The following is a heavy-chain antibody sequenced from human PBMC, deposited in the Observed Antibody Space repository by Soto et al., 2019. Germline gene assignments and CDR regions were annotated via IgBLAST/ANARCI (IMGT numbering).Heavy chain of an antibody. Sequence: QVQLVESGGGVVQPGRSLRLSCAASGFTFSSYAMHWVRQAPGKGLEWVAVISYDGSNKYYAESVKGRFTISRDNSKNTLYLQMNSLRAEDTAVYYCARGVRRYYDSSGYYEFDYWGQGTLVTVSS. J-gene: IGHJ4*02. V-gene: IGHV3-30-3*01. D-gene: IGHD3-22*01. CDR2: ISYDGSNK. CDR3: ARGVRRYYDSSGYYEFDY. CDR1: GFTFSSYA.